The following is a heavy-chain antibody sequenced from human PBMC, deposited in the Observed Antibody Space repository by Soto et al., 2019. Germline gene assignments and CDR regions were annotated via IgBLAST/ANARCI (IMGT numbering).Heavy chain of an antibody. V-gene: IGHV3-23*01. D-gene: IGHD5-18*01. CDR2: ISGSGGST. CDR1: GFTFSSYA. J-gene: IGHJ4*02. CDR3: AKRGSRGYSYGNDY. Sequence: PGGSLRLSCAASGFTFSSYAMRWVRQAPGKGLEWVSAISGSGGSTYYADSVKGRFTISRDNSKNTLYLQMNSLRAEDTAVYYCAKRGSRGYSYGNDYWGQGTLVTVSS.